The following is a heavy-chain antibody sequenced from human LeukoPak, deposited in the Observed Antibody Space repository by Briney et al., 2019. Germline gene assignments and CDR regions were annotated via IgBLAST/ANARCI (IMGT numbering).Heavy chain of an antibody. J-gene: IGHJ5*02. CDR3: AKDVYGSGSHPAFDP. D-gene: IGHD3-10*01. Sequence: PSETLSLTCTVSGGSISSSSYYWGWIRQPPGKGLEWIGSIYYSGSTYYNPSLKSRVTISVDTSKNQFSLKLSSVTAADTAVYYCAKDVYGSGSHPAFDPWGQGTLVTVSS. V-gene: IGHV4-39*07. CDR1: GGSISSSSYY. CDR2: IYYSGST.